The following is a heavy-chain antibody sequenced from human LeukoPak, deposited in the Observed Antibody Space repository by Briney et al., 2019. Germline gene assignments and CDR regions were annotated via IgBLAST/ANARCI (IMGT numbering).Heavy chain of an antibody. CDR3: ARQSEDYYDSSGYYGLGK. CDR1: GHSFTSYW. D-gene: IGHD3-22*01. V-gene: IGHV5-51*01. Sequence: GESLKISCKGSGHSFTSYWIGWVRQMPGKGLEWMGIIYPGDSDTRYSPSFQGQVTISADKSISTAYLQWSSLKASDTAMYYCARQSEDYYDSSGYYGLGKWGQGTLVTVSS. CDR2: IYPGDSDT. J-gene: IGHJ4*02.